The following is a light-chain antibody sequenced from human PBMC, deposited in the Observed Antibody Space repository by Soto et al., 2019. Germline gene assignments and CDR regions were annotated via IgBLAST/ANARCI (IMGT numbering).Light chain of an antibody. CDR3: QHYDNLPST. CDR1: QDISNY. V-gene: IGKV1-33*01. CDR2: DAS. Sequence: DIQMTQSPSSLSASVGDRVTITCRASQDISNYLNWYQQKPQKAPKLLIYDASNSETGVPTRFSGSGSAAYITITISRLQPDDIATYYWQHYDNLPSTFGQGTKVEIK. J-gene: IGKJ1*01.